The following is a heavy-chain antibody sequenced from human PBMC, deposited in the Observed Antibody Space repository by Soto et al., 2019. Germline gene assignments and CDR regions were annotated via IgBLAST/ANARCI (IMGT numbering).Heavy chain of an antibody. J-gene: IGHJ6*02. Sequence: SVKVSCKASGYTFTSYGISWVRQAPGQGLEWMGGIIPIFGTANYAQKFQGRVTITADESTSTAYMELSSLRSEDTAVYYCAREIGGVTIFGVVYNYGMDVWGQGTTVTVSS. CDR1: GYTFTSYG. CDR2: IIPIFGTA. D-gene: IGHD3-3*01. V-gene: IGHV1-69*13. CDR3: AREIGGVTIFGVVYNYGMDV.